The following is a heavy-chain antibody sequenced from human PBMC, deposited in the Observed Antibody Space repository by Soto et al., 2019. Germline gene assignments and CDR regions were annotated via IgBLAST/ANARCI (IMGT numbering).Heavy chain of an antibody. Sequence: ASVKVSCKASGYTFTSYYTHWVRQAPGQGLEWMGIINPSGGSTSYAQKFQGRVTMTRDTSTSTVYMELSSLRSEDTAVYYCARTYYYGSGSYYHGPRAFAIWGQGTMVPVAS. V-gene: IGHV1-46*03. J-gene: IGHJ3*02. CDR1: GYTFTSYY. CDR3: ARTYYYGSGSYYHGPRAFAI. D-gene: IGHD3-10*01. CDR2: INPSGGST.